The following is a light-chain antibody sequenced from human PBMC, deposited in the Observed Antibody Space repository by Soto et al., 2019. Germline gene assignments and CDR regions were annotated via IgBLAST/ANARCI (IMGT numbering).Light chain of an antibody. V-gene: IGLV1-40*01. CDR3: QSYDSSLSGSGV. Sequence: QSVLTQPPSVSGAPGQRVTISCTGSSSNIGAGYDVHWYQQLPGTAPKLLIYANTNRPSGVPDRFSGSNSGTSASLAITGLQAEDEADYYCQSYDSSLSGSGVFGTGTKLTVL. CDR1: SSNIGAGYD. CDR2: ANT. J-gene: IGLJ1*01.